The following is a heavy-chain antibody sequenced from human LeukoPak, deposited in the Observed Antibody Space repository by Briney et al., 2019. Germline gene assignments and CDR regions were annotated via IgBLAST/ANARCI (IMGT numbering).Heavy chain of an antibody. V-gene: IGHV3-7*01. Sequence: GGSLRLSCAASGFTLGDYWMNWVRQTPEKGLEWVAIIKQDGSEKFHVDSVKGRFIISRDNAKNSLSLQMNSVRAEDTGVYYCVTGRGDLWGQGTLVTVSS. J-gene: IGHJ5*02. CDR1: GFTLGDYW. CDR2: IKQDGSEK. CDR3: VTGRGDL.